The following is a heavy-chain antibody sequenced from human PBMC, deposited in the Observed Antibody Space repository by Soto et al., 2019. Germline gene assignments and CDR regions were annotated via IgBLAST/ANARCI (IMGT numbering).Heavy chain of an antibody. D-gene: IGHD2-8*02. V-gene: IGHV4-4*07. CDR2: FSLSGTT. Sequence: SETLSLPCTASGASITGSFFWSWIRQPAGKGLEWIGRFSLSGTTNYNPSLRSRVTMSADVSKNQFSLRLTSVTAADTALYYCARGMTPPGAPAWYYFDSWGQGTLVTVSS. CDR1: GASITGSFF. CDR3: ARGMTPPGAPAWYYFDS. J-gene: IGHJ4*02.